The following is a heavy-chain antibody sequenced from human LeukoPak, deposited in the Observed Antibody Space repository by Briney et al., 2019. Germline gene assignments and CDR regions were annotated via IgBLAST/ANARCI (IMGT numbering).Heavy chain of an antibody. D-gene: IGHD6-19*01. CDR2: ISGSGGTT. CDR1: GFTFSSYG. J-gene: IGHJ4*02. V-gene: IGHV3-23*01. CDR3: ARDLAVAGARYFDY. Sequence: GGSLRLSCEASGFTFSSYGMSWVRQAPGKGLEWFSGISGSGGTTYYGDSVQGRFTISRDNSKNTLFLHMSSLRAEDTAVYYCARDLAVAGARYFDYWGQGTLVTVSS.